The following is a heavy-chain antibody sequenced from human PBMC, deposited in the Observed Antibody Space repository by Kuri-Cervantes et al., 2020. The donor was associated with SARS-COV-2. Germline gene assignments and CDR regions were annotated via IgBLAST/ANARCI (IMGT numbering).Heavy chain of an antibody. Sequence: LSLTCAASGFTFDDYGMSWVRQAPGKGLEWVSGINWNGGSTGYADSVKGRFTISRDNAKNSLYLQMNSLRAEDMALYYCAKADGSTSPLDYWGQGTLVTVSS. J-gene: IGHJ4*02. D-gene: IGHD2-2*01. V-gene: IGHV3-20*04. CDR2: INWNGGST. CDR3: AKADGSTSPLDY. CDR1: GFTFDDYG.